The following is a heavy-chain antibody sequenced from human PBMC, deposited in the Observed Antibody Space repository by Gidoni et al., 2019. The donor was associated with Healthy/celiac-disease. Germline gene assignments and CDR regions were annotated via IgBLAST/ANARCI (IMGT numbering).Heavy chain of an antibody. D-gene: IGHD4-17*01. CDR3: ASTTVTTYYYYGMDV. J-gene: IGHJ6*02. V-gene: IGHV4-31*03. Sequence: QVQLQESGPGLVKPSQTMSLTCTVSGGSIRSGGYYWSWIRQHPGKGLEWIGYIYYSGSTYYNPSLKSRVTISVDTSKNQFSLKLSSVTAADTAVYYCASTTVTTYYYYGMDVWGQGTTVTVSS. CDR2: IYYSGST. CDR1: GGSIRSGGYY.